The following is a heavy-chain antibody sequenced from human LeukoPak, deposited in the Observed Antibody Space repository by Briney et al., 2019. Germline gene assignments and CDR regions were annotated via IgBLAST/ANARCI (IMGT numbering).Heavy chain of an antibody. CDR1: GYTFTGYY. CDR2: INPNSGGT. D-gene: IGHD3-3*01. V-gene: IGHV1-2*04. J-gene: IGHJ6*02. Sequence: ASVTVSCTASGYTFTGYYMHWVRQAPGQGLEWMGWINPNSGGTNYAQKFQGWVTMTRDTSISTAYMELSRLRSDDTAVYYCARSSITIFGIYYYGMDVWGQGTTVTVSS. CDR3: ARSSITIFGIYYYGMDV.